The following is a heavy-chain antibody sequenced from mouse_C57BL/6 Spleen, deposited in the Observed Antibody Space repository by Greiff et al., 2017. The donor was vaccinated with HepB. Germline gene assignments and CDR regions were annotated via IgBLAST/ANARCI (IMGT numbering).Heavy chain of an antibody. Sequence: QVQLKQSGAELVKPGASVKISCKASGYAFSSYWMNWVKQRPGKGLEWIGQIYPGDGDTNYNGKFKGKATLTADKSSSTAYMQLSSLTSEDSAVDFWARSSYYGSRYAMDYWGQGTSVTVSS. CDR1: GYAFSSYW. D-gene: IGHD1-1*01. V-gene: IGHV1-80*01. CDR2: IYPGDGDT. J-gene: IGHJ4*01. CDR3: ARSSYYGSRYAMDY.